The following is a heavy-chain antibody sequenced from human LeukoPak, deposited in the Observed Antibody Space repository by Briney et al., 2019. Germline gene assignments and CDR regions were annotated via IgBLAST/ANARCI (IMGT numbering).Heavy chain of an antibody. V-gene: IGHV1-2*02. D-gene: IGHD3-10*01. CDR1: GYSFTGYY. CDR3: ARGSDYYGSGRSWGAFDI. J-gene: IGHJ3*02. CDR2: INPNSGDT. Sequence: EASVKVSCKASGYSFTGYYIHWVRQAPGQGLEWIGWINPNSGDTNYAQKFQGRVTMTTDTSTNTAYMELRSLRSDDTAVYYCARGSDYYGSGRSWGAFDIWGQGTMVTVSS.